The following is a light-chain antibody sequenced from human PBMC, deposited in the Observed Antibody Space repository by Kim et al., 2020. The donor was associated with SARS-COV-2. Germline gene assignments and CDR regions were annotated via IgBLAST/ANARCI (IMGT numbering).Light chain of an antibody. CDR1: NIGGRS. Sequence: ATGQTASITCGGDNIGGRSVHWYQQRPGQAPILIMYYDNDRPSGIPERFSGSNSGNTATLTISGVEAGDEADYYCQVLDRSTDHWVFGGGTQLTVL. J-gene: IGLJ3*02. V-gene: IGLV3-21*01. CDR3: QVLDRSTDHWV. CDR2: YDN.